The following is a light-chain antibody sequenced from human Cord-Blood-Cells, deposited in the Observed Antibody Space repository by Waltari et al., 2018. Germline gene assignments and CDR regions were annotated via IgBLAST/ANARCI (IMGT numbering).Light chain of an antibody. CDR2: QDS. V-gene: IGLV3-1*01. J-gene: IGLJ2*01. CDR1: KLGDKY. CDR3: QEWDSSHVV. Sequence: SYELTQPPSVSVSPGQTASITCSGDKLGDKYACWYRQKPGQSPVLVIYQDSKRPSGIPERFSGSNSGNTATLTISGTQAMDEADYYCQEWDSSHVVFGGGTKLTVL.